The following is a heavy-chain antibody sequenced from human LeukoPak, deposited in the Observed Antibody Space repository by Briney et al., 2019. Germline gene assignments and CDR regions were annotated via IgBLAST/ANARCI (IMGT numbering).Heavy chain of an antibody. CDR2: ISRNSGSI. CDR1: GFTFDHYA. J-gene: IGHJ1*01. CDR3: ARGAFYGDYPFQH. V-gene: IGHV3-9*01. D-gene: IGHD4-17*01. Sequence: GGSLRLSCAASGFTFDHYAMHWVRQAPGKGLEWVSGISRNSGSIDYADSVKGRFTISRDNAKNSLFLQMHSRRAKDTALYYFARGAFYGDYPFQHWGQGTLVTVSS.